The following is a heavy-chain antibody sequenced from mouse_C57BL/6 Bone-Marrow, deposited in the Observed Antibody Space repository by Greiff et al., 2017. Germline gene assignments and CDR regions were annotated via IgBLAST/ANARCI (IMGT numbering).Heavy chain of an antibody. CDR1: GFNIKDYY. Sequence: EVKLQESGAELVKPGASVKLSCTASGFNIKDYYIHWVKQRTEQGLEWIGRIAPEDGETKYAPKFQDKATITADTSSNAAYLQLSSLTSEDTAVYYCTRSLIYYGTNYWGQGTTLTVSS. J-gene: IGHJ2*01. V-gene: IGHV14-2*01. D-gene: IGHD1-1*01. CDR2: IAPEDGET. CDR3: TRSLIYYGTNY.